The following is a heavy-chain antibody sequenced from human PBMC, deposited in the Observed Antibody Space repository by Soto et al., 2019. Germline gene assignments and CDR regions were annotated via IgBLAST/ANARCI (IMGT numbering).Heavy chain of an antibody. D-gene: IGHD7-27*01. CDR3: GTGSAFDI. J-gene: IGHJ3*02. V-gene: IGHV3-15*01. Sequence: EVQLVESGGGLVKPGGSLRLSCAASGFTFSNSYMTWGRQTPGKGLEWLGRIKRKSYGETTDYAVPLKGRFTISRDDAKSTVYLQMNCLKTEGTAMYYCGTGSAFDIWGQGTMVTVSS. CDR1: GFTFSNSY. CDR2: IKRKSYGETT.